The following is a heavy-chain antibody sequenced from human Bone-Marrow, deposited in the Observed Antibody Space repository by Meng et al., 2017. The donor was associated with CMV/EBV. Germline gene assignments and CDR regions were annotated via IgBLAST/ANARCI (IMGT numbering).Heavy chain of an antibody. J-gene: IGHJ4*02. Sequence: GESLKISCKGSGYSFTSYWIGWVRQMPGKGLEWMGIIYPGDSDTRYSPSFQGQVTISADKSISTAYLQWSSLKASDTAMYYCARFAYDFWSGYPRYYFDYWGQGTLVTVSS. CDR3: ARFAYDFWSGYPRYYFDY. CDR2: IYPGDSDT. CDR1: GYSFTSYW. V-gene: IGHV5-51*01. D-gene: IGHD3-3*01.